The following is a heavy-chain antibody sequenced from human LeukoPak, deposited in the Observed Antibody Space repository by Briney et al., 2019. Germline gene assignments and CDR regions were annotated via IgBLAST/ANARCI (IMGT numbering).Heavy chain of an antibody. D-gene: IGHD2-2*01. CDR1: GGSFSGYY. Sequence: SETLSLTCAVYGGSFSGYYWSWIRQPPGKGLEWIGEIDHSGSTNYNPSLKGRVTISVDTSQIQFSLKLSSVTAADTAVYYCARGDRIVVVPAAIDLYYYGMDVWGQGTTVTVSS. CDR2: IDHSGST. CDR3: ARGDRIVVVPAAIDLYYYGMDV. V-gene: IGHV4-34*01. J-gene: IGHJ6*02.